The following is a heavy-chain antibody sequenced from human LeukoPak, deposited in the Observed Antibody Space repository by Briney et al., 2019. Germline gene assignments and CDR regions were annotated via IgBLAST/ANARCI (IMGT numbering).Heavy chain of an antibody. J-gene: IGHJ4*02. CDR1: GYSISSGYS. V-gene: IGHV4-30-2*01. D-gene: IGHD4-17*01. CDR3: ARAYGDYVRGEYYFDY. CDR2: IYHSGST. Sequence: SETLSLTCTVSGYSISSGYSWSWIRQPPGKGLEWIGYIYHSGSTYYNPSLKSRVTISVDRSKNQFSLKLSSVTAADTAVYYCARAYGDYVRGEYYFDYWGQGTLVTVSS.